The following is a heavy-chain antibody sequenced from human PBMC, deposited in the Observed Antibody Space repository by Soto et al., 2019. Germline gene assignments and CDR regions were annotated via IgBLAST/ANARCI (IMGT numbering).Heavy chain of an antibody. CDR2: ISGSGGRT. J-gene: IGHJ4*02. V-gene: IGHV3-23*01. D-gene: IGHD3-3*01. Sequence: EVHLLESGGGLVQPGGSLRLSCAASGLTFKSYAMSWVRQAPGKGLEWVAGISGSGGRTDYADSVKGRFTISRDNSKNTLYLQMNSLRVEDTALYYCAKGQYRGVAGGLDYWGQGTLATVSS. CDR3: AKGQYRGVAGGLDY. CDR1: GLTFKSYA.